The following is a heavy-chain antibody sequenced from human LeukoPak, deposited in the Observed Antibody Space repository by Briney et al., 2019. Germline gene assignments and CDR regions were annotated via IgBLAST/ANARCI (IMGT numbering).Heavy chain of an antibody. CDR3: ASPIVGATGDFQH. D-gene: IGHD1-26*01. Sequence: SETLSLTCTVSGGSISSSSYYWGWIRQPPGKGLEWIGSIYYSGSTYYNPSLKSRVTISVDTSKNQFSLKLSSVTAADTAVYYCASPIVGATGDFQHWGQGTLVTVSS. CDR1: GGSISSSSYY. CDR2: IYYSGST. V-gene: IGHV4-39*07. J-gene: IGHJ1*01.